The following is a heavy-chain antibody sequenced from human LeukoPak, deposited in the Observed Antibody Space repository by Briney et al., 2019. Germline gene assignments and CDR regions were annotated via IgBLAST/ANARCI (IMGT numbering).Heavy chain of an antibody. CDR2: TNLHGTTV. V-gene: IGHV3-74*01. Sequence: PGGSLRLSCAVSGLSFSNYWMRWVRQAPGKGLVWVARTNLHGTTVDYADSVKGRFTISRDNAKNTLFLQMNSLRAEDTAVYYCASGYTYVRLGDHGGQGTLVTVSS. J-gene: IGHJ4*02. CDR1: GLSFSNYW. D-gene: IGHD5-18*01. CDR3: ASGYTYVRLGDH.